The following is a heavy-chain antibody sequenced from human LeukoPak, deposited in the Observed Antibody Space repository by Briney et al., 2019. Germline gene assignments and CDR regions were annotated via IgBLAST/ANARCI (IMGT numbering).Heavy chain of an antibody. Sequence: SETLSLTCTVSGGSISTYYWSWIRQPPGKGLEWIGYIFYSGSTNYNPSLKSRVTMSVDTSKNQFSLKLSSVTAADTAVYYCARGGGVAAAALGYWGQGTLVTVSS. CDR2: IFYSGST. V-gene: IGHV4-59*12. CDR1: GGSISTYY. D-gene: IGHD6-13*01. CDR3: ARGGGVAAAALGY. J-gene: IGHJ4*02.